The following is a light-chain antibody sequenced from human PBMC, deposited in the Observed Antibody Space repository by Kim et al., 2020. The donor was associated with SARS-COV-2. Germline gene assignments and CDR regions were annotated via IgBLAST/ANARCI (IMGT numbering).Light chain of an antibody. V-gene: IGLV2-14*03. J-gene: IGLJ2*01. CDR2: DVS. CDR3: SSYTSSSTPV. CDR1: SSDVGGYNY. Sequence: GQSITISCTGTSSDVGGYNYVSWYQQHPGKAPKLMIYDVSNRPSGVSTRFSGSKSGNTASLTISGLQAEDEADYYCSSYTSSSTPVFGGGTQLTVL.